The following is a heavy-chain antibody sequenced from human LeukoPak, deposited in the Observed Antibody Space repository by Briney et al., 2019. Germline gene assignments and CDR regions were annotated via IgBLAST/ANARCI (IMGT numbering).Heavy chain of an antibody. Sequence: GGSLRLSCAASGFTFSNHWMHWVRQAPGKGLMWVSRINRGGSRTDYADSVKGRFTISRDDAKNTLYLQLNSLRAEDTAVYFCARGGSDTAMAHDYWGQGTLVTISS. J-gene: IGHJ4*02. CDR3: ARGGSDTAMAHDY. CDR1: GFTFSNHW. V-gene: IGHV3-74*01. CDR2: INRGGSRT. D-gene: IGHD5-18*01.